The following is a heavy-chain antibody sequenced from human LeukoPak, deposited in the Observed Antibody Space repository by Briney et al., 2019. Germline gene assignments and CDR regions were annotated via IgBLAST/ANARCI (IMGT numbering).Heavy chain of an antibody. Sequence: ASVKVSCKASGYTFTNYYMHWVRQAPGQGREWMGIINPSGGSTSYAQEFQGRVTITRDTSTSTVYMELSGLRSEDTAVYYCARALVGAKSGGDWGQGTLVTVSS. CDR2: INPSGGST. V-gene: IGHV1-46*01. CDR1: GYTFTNYY. J-gene: IGHJ4*02. CDR3: ARALVGAKSGGD. D-gene: IGHD1-26*01.